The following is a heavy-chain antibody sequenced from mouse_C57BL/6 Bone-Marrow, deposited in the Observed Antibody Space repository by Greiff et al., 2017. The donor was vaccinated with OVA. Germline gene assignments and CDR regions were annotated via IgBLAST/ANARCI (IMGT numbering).Heavy chain of an antibody. V-gene: IGHV10-1*01. CDR2: IRSKSNNYAT. CDR3: VRVAVVPRGFAY. J-gene: IGHJ3*01. CDR1: GFSFTTYA. D-gene: IGHD1-1*01. Sequence: EVQLVESGGGLVQPKGSLKLSCAASGFSFTTYAMNWVRQAPGKGLEWVARIRSKSNNYATYYADSVKARFTISRDDSERMLYLYINNLKTEDTVIYYWVRVAVVPRGFAYWGQGTLVTVSA.